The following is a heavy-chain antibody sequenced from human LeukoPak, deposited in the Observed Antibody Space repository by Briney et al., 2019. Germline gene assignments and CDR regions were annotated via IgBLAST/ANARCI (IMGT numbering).Heavy chain of an antibody. V-gene: IGHV1-18*01. CDR1: GYTFINFG. CDR2: TSTYNGNT. Sequence: ASVKVSCKTSGYTFINFGINWVRQAPGQGLEWMGWTSTYNGNTKYAQKVQGRVTMTKDTSTSTAYMEPRSLRSDDTAVYYCARSPEGRYYGSGSPFDNWGQGTLVTVSS. D-gene: IGHD3-10*01. CDR3: ARSPEGRYYGSGSPFDN. J-gene: IGHJ4*02.